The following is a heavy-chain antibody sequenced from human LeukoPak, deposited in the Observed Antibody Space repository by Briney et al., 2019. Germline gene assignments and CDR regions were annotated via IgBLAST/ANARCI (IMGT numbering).Heavy chain of an antibody. D-gene: IGHD6-19*01. V-gene: IGHV1-69*13. J-gene: IGHJ4*02. CDR3: ARYYSGWYYFDY. Sequence: GASVKVSCKASGGTFSSYAISWVRQAPGQGLEWMGGIIPIFGTANYAQKFQGRVTITADESTSTAYMELSSLRSEDKAVYYCARYYSGWYYFDYWGQGTLVTVSS. CDR2: IIPIFGTA. CDR1: GGTFSSYA.